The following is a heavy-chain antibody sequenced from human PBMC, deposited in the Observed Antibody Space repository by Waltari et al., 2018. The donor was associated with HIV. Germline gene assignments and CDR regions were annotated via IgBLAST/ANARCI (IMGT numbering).Heavy chain of an antibody. CDR3: AREGSRECFDY. CDR2: IKQDGSEK. J-gene: IGHJ4*02. D-gene: IGHD1-26*01. V-gene: IGHV3-7*01. Sequence: EVQLVESGGGLVQPGGSLRLSCAASGFTFSSYWLSLVRQAPGKGREWVANIKQDGSEKYYGDSVKGRFTISRDNAKNSLYLQMNSLRAEDTAVYYCAREGSRECFDYWGQGTLVTVSS. CDR1: GFTFSSYW.